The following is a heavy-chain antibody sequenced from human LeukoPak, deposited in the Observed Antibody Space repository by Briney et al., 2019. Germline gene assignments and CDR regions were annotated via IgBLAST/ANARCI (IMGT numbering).Heavy chain of an antibody. CDR3: ARGGDNYDILTQ. D-gene: IGHD3-9*01. CDR1: EYIFTDYY. V-gene: IGHV1-2*02. J-gene: IGHJ4*02. CDR2: INPHSGGT. Sequence: ASMKVSCKASEYIFTDYYIHWVRQAPGQGVEWMGWINPHSGGTNYAQNFQYRVTMTGDTSISTAYMELSRLISDDTAIYYCARGGDNYDILTQWGQGTLVTVSS.